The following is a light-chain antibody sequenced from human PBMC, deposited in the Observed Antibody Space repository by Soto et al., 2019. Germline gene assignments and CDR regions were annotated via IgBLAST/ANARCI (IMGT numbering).Light chain of an antibody. J-gene: IGLJ1*01. V-gene: IGLV1-51*01. CDR1: TSNIGSNY. Sequence: QSVLTQPPSVSAAPGQTVTISCSGDTSNIGSNYVSWYQQVPGKAPKLLIYDNENRPSGIPDRFSGSRSGTSATLAITGLQTGDEAIYYCGSWGSSVTGSFYVFGSAPKVTVL. CDR3: GSWGSSVTGSFYV. CDR2: DNE.